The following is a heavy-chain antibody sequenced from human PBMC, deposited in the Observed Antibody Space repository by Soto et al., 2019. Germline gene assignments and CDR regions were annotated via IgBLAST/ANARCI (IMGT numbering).Heavy chain of an antibody. CDR3: ASLAVAGAHYYYYGMDV. CDR2: IYYSGST. V-gene: IGHV4-39*01. J-gene: IGHJ6*02. Sequence: QLQLQESGPGLVKPSETLSLTCTVSGGSISSSSYYWGWIRQPPGKGLEWIGSIYYSGSTYYNPSLKSRVTISVDTSKNQFSLKLSSVTAADTAVYYCASLAVAGAHYYYYGMDVWGQGTTVTVSS. D-gene: IGHD6-19*01. CDR1: GGSISSSSYY.